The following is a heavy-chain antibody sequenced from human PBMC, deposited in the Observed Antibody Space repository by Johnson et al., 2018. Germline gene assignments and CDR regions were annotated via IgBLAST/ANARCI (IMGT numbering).Heavy chain of an antibody. CDR1: GFTVSSNY. CDR3: AKDLKPYYYGMDV. CDR2: IRSTSSYI. Sequence: VQLVQSGGGLIQPGGSXRLSCAASGFTVSSNYMSWVRQAPGKGLEGVSYIRSTSSYIYYADSVKGRFTISRDNAKNSLYLQMNSLRAEDTALYYCAKDLKPYYYGMDVWGQGTTVTVSS. V-gene: IGHV3-21*04. J-gene: IGHJ6*02.